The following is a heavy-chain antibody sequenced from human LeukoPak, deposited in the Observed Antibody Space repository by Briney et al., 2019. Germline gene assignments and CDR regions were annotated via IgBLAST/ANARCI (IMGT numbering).Heavy chain of an antibody. CDR2: IRYDGSNK. J-gene: IGHJ4*02. V-gene: IGHV3-30*02. CDR3: AKGSSGWSYYLDY. CDR1: GFTFSSYG. D-gene: IGHD6-19*01. Sequence: TGGSLRLSCAASGFTFSSYGMHWVRQAPGKGLEWVAFIRYDGSNKYYADSVKGRFTISRDNSKNTLYLQMNSLRAEDTAVYYCAKGSSGWSYYLDYWGQGTLVTVSS.